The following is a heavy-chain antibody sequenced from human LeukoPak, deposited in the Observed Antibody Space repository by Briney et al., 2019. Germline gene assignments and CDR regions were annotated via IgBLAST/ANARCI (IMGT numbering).Heavy chain of an antibody. CDR3: ARTMVRGYNWFDP. J-gene: IGHJ5*02. CDR2: IYYSGST. D-gene: IGHD3-10*01. V-gene: IGHV4-59*01. CDR1: GGSFSGYY. Sequence: SETLSLTCAVYGGSFSGYYRSWIRQPPGKGLEWIGYIYYSGSTNYNPSLKSRVTISVDTSKNQFSLKLSSVTAADTAVYYCARTMVRGYNWFDPWGQGTLVTVSS.